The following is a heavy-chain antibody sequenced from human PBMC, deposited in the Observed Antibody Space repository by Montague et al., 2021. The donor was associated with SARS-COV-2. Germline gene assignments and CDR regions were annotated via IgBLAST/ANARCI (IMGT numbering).Heavy chain of an antibody. D-gene: IGHD3-22*01. CDR1: GFPFSTYE. Sequence: SFSISLAASGFPFSTYEMNWVRQAPGKGLEWISYINSTDTSKYYADSVKGRFTITRDNAKNVLYLHMHSLRAEDTAVYYCARDSASSGFYAYYYYYGMDVWGQGTTVTVS. CDR2: INSTDTSK. CDR3: ARDSASSGFYAYYYYYGMDV. J-gene: IGHJ6*02. V-gene: IGHV3-48*03.